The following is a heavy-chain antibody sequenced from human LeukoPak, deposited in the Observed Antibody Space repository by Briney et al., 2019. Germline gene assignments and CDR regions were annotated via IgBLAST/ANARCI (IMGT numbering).Heavy chain of an antibody. CDR3: AKIFCSNAVCPMDV. CDR2: IRSDGSNR. V-gene: IGHV3-30*02. CDR1: GFTVSSNY. Sequence: PGGSLRLSCAASGFTVSSNYMSWVRQAPGKGLEWVAFIRSDGSNRYYADSVKGRFTISRDNSKNTLYLQMNSLRAEDTAVYYCAKIFCSNAVCPMDVWGKGTMVTVSS. J-gene: IGHJ6*03. D-gene: IGHD2-8*01.